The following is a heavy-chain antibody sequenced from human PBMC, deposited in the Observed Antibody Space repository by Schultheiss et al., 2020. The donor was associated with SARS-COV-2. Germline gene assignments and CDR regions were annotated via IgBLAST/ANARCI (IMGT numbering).Heavy chain of an antibody. V-gene: IGHV4-59*10. CDR1: GGSFSGYY. J-gene: IGHJ6*02. CDR2: IYTSGST. CDR3: ARGDVDTGGMDV. Sequence: SETLSLTCAVYGGSFSGYYWSWIRQPAGEGLEWIGRIYTSGSTNYNPSLKSRVTISVDTSKNQFSLKLSSVTAADTAVYYCARGDVDTGGMDVWGQGTTVTVSS. D-gene: IGHD5-18*01.